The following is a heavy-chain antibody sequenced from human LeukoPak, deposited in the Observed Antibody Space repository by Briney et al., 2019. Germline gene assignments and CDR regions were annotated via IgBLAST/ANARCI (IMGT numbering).Heavy chain of an antibody. Sequence: GGSLRLSCAASGFTFSSYAMSWVRQAPGKGLEWVSALSGSGGSTYYADSVKGRFTISRDNSKNTLYLQMNSLRAEDTAVYYCAKRGHLGYCSGGSCSYYFGYWGQGTLVTVSS. CDR1: GFTFSSYA. V-gene: IGHV3-23*01. J-gene: IGHJ4*02. CDR2: LSGSGGST. D-gene: IGHD2-15*01. CDR3: AKRGHLGYCSGGSCSYYFGY.